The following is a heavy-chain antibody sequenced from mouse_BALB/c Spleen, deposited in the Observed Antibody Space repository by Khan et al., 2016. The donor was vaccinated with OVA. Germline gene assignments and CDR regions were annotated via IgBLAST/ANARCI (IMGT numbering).Heavy chain of an antibody. CDR2: IRYSGNT. J-gene: IGHJ1*01. Sequence: EVQLVESGPGLVKPSQSLSLTCTVTGYSITSDYAWNWIRQFPGSKLEWMGSIRYSGNTTYNPSLKSRVSITRYTAKNQFFLQYDSVTPEDTHTYYFAIEVRRGDHCYFEVWGAGTTVTVSS. D-gene: IGHD2-14*01. V-gene: IGHV3-2*02. CDR1: GYSITSDYA. CDR3: AIEVRRGDHCYFEV.